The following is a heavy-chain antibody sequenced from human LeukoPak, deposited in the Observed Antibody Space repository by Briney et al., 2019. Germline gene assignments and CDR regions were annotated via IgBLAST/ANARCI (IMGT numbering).Heavy chain of an antibody. CDR2: IYYGGST. CDR3: ARERREQLLPPYTRSVTYFDY. CDR1: GYSISSSYY. Sequence: SETLSLTCTVSGYSISSSYYWDWIRPPPGKGLEWIGSIYYGGSTYYNPSLKSRVTISIDTSKNQFSLKLSSVTAADTAVYYCARERREQLLPPYTRSVTYFDYWGQGALVTVSS. D-gene: IGHD2-2*01. V-gene: IGHV4-38-2*02. J-gene: IGHJ4*02.